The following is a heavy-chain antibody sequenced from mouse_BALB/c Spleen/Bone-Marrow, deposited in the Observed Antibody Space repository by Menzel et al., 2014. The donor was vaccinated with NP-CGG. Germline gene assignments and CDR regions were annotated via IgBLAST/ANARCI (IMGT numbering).Heavy chain of an antibody. Sequence: EVQLQQSGPELEKPGASVKISCKASGNSFTANNMNWVKQSDGKSLEWIGNIDLYYGGTSYNQKFKGKATLTVDKSSSTAYMQLKSLTSEDSAVYYCARSRYDGTYWYFDVWGAGTTVTVSS. CDR1: GNSFTANN. CDR3: ARSRYDGTYWYFDV. V-gene: IGHV1S135*01. J-gene: IGHJ1*01. CDR2: IDLYYGGT. D-gene: IGHD2-14*01.